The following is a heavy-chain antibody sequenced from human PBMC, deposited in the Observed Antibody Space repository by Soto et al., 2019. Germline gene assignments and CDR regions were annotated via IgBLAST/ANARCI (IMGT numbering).Heavy chain of an antibody. CDR1: GYTFTSYG. J-gene: IGHJ4*02. CDR3: ARGASSCWYLY. D-gene: IGHD6-19*01. Sequence: QVQLVQSGAEVKKPGASVKVSCKASGYTFTSYGISWVRQAPGQGLEWMGWISAYHVNTTVAQKVYGRVTMTTDTSTCTAYMVLRSLRSDDTAVYYCARGASSCWYLYWGQGTLVTVSS. V-gene: IGHV1-18*01. CDR2: ISAYHVNT.